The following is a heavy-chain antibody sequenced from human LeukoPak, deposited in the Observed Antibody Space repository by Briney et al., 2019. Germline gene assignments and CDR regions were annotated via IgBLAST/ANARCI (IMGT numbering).Heavy chain of an antibody. Sequence: ASVKVSCKASGYTFTSYGISWVRQAPGQGLEWMGWISAYNGSTNYAQKLQGRVTMTTDTSTSTAYMELRSLRSDDTAVYYCARVLVGAYYDFWSGYSRTLTNYYYYGMDVWGQGTTVTVSS. V-gene: IGHV1-18*01. D-gene: IGHD3-3*01. CDR1: GYTFTSYG. CDR3: ARVLVGAYYDFWSGYSRTLTNYYYYGMDV. J-gene: IGHJ6*02. CDR2: ISAYNGST.